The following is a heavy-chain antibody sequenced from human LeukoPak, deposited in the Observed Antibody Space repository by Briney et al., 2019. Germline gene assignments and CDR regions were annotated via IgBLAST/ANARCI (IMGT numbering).Heavy chain of an antibody. Sequence: SGGSLRLSCAASGFTFSSDSMNWVRKAPGQGLEWVSSISSSSSYIYYADSVRGRFTISRDNAKNSLYLQMNSLRAEDTAVYYCARGRTECDYWGQGTLVTVSS. V-gene: IGHV3-21*01. CDR3: ARGRTECDY. CDR2: ISSSSSYI. J-gene: IGHJ4*02. D-gene: IGHD1-14*01. CDR1: GFTFSSDS.